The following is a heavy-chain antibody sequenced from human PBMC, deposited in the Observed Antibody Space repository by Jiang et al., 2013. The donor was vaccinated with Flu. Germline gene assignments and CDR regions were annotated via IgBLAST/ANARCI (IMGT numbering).Heavy chain of an antibody. V-gene: IGHV5-10-1*01. D-gene: IGHD3-22*01. J-gene: IGHJ3*02. CDR3: ARLQGFPYYDSSDEWLAFDI. Sequence: SLRISCKGSGYSFTSYWISWVRQMPGKGLEWMGRIDPSDSYTNYSPSFQGHVTISADKSTSTAYLQWSSLKASDTAMYYCARLQGFPYYDSSDEWLAFDIWGQGTMVTVSS. CDR2: IDPSDSYT. CDR1: GYSFTSYW.